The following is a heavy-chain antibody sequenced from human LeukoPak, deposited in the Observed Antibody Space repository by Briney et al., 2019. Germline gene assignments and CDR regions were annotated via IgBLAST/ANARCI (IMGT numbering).Heavy chain of an antibody. CDR1: GGSFSGYY. D-gene: IGHD2-2*01. CDR3: ARGLIVVVPAARNWFDP. Sequence: SETLSLTCDVYGGSFSGYYWSWIRQPPGKGLEWIGEINHSGSTNYNPSLKSRVTISVDTSKNQFSLKLSSVTAADTAVYYCARGLIVVVPAARNWFDPWGQGTLVTVSS. CDR2: INHSGST. J-gene: IGHJ5*02. V-gene: IGHV4-34*01.